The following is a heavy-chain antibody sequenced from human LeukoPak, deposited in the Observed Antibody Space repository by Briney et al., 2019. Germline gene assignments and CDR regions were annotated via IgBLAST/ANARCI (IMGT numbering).Heavy chain of an antibody. CDR3: VKTYRDGYNPTSAY. CDR2: ISISSSTI. Sequence: GGSLRLSCAASGFTLSSYSMKWVRQAPGKGLEWVSYISISSSTIYYADSVKGRFTISRDNSKNTVYLQMNSLRPEDTAVYYCVKTYRDGYNPTSAYWGQGTLVTVSS. V-gene: IGHV3-48*01. J-gene: IGHJ4*02. D-gene: IGHD5-24*01. CDR1: GFTLSSYS.